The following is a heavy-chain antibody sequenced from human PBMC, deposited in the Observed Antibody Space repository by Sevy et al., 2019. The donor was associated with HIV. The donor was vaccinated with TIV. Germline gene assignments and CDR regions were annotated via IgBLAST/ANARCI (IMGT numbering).Heavy chain of an antibody. Sequence: SETLSLTCAVSGFSITTAYYWGWIRQPPGKGPEWIGSLYHSGSTSFNPSLKSRVTISVDTSKNHFSLKLSSVTAADTAVYYCARGDYYDTSGYCSYYFGSWGQGTLVTVSS. V-gene: IGHV4-38-2*01. CDR2: LYHSGST. J-gene: IGHJ4*02. CDR1: GFSITTAYY. CDR3: ARGDYYDTSGYCSYYFGS. D-gene: IGHD3-22*01.